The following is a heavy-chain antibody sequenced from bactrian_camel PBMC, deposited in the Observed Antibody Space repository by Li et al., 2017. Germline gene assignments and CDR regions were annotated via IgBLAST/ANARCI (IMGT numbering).Heavy chain of an antibody. D-gene: IGHD1*01. CDR2: IRSGENS. CDR1: GGSFSGKC. Sequence: HVQLVESGGGSVQAGGSLRLSCVVSGGSFSGKCMGWFRQAPGKEREWVARIRSGENSEYADSMMGRLTISHDIAKDTLFLQMVSLKPEDTAMYYCAAYCDLRARLGYRYWGQGTQVTV. J-gene: IGHJ4*01. CDR3: AAYCDLRARLGYRY. V-gene: IGHV3S57*01.